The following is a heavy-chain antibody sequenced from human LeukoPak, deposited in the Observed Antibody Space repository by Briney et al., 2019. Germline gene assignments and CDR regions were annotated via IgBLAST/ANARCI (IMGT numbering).Heavy chain of an antibody. Sequence: PGGSLRLSCAASGFIFSNYGMYWVCQAPDKRLEWVAVIWNDGSNKYYADSVKGRFIISRDNSKNTLYLQMNSLRAEDTAIYYCAKFPESYYYMDVWGKGTTVTVSS. J-gene: IGHJ6*03. V-gene: IGHV3-33*06. CDR1: GFIFSNYG. CDR2: IWNDGSNK. CDR3: AKFPESYYYMDV.